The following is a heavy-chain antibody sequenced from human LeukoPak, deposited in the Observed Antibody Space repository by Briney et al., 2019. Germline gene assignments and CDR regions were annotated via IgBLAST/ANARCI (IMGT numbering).Heavy chain of an antibody. J-gene: IGHJ4*02. CDR2: INPNSGGT. V-gene: IGHV1-2*02. CDR1: GYTFTGYY. CDR3: ARFLWFGELDYFDY. Sequence: ASVNVSCKASGYTFTGYYMHWVRQAPGQGLEWMGWINPNSGGTNYTQKFQGRFTMTRDTYSSTAYMELSRLRSDDTAVYYCARFLWFGELDYFDYWGQGTLVTVSS. D-gene: IGHD3-10*01.